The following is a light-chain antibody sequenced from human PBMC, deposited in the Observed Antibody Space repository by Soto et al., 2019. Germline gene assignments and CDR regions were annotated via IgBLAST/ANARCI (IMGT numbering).Light chain of an antibody. Sequence: IRMTQSPSTLSASVGDTVTITCRASQYISSCFAWYQQQPGRAPILLIYSSSNLQGGAPSRFCGSGSGTECPCVIHSLQPDDFAPYSCTHYFESSESFGQGTKVDIK. V-gene: IGKV1-5*03. CDR1: QYISSC. CDR3: THYFESSES. CDR2: SSS. J-gene: IGKJ1*01.